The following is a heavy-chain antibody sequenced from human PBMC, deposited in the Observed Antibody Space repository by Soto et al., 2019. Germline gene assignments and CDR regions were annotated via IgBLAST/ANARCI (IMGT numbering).Heavy chain of an antibody. D-gene: IGHD2-8*01. CDR3: ARPPYCTNGVCSWFDP. CDR2: IYYSGST. V-gene: IGHV4-39*01. Sequence: SETLSLTCTVSGGSISSSSYYWGWIRQPPGKGLEWIGSIYYSGSTYYNPSLKSRVTISVDTSKNQFSLKLSSVTASDTAVYYCARPPYCTNGVCSWFDPWGQGTLVTVSS. J-gene: IGHJ5*02. CDR1: GGSISSSSYY.